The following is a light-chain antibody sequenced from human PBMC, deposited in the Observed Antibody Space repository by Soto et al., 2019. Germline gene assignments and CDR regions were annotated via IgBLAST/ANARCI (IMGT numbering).Light chain of an antibody. CDR1: SSDVGVYNY. J-gene: IGLJ1*01. Sequence: QSALTQPASVSGSPGQSITISCTGTSSDVGVYNYVSWYQQHPGKAPKLMIFEVSNRPSGVSNRFSGSKSGNTASLTISGLQAEDEADYYCSSYTSSSTRVFGTGTKVTVL. CDR2: EVS. V-gene: IGLV2-14*01. CDR3: SSYTSSSTRV.